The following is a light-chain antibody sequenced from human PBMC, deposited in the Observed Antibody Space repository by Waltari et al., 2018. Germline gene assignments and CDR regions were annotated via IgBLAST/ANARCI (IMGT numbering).Light chain of an antibody. CDR1: QSLVHSDGNTY. J-gene: IGKJ1*01. CDR2: KVS. Sequence: VVMTQSPLSLPVTLGPPASISCRSSQSLVHSDGNTYMNWFQQRPGPSPRRLIYKVSNRDSGVPDRFSGSGSGTDFTLKISRVGAEDVGVYYCMQGTHWPWTFGQGTKVDIK. CDR3: MQGTHWPWT. V-gene: IGKV2-30*02.